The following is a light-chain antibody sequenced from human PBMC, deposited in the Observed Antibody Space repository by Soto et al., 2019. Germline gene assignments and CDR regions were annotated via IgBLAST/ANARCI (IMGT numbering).Light chain of an antibody. CDR3: MQALQTPPWT. J-gene: IGKJ1*01. Sequence: DIVMTQSPLSLPVTPGEPASISCWSSQSLLHSNGYNYLDWYLQKPGQSPQLLIYLGSNRASGVPDRFSGSGSGTDFTLKISRVEAEDVGVYYCMQALQTPPWTFGQGTKVDIK. CDR2: LGS. V-gene: IGKV2-28*01. CDR1: QSLLHSNGYNY.